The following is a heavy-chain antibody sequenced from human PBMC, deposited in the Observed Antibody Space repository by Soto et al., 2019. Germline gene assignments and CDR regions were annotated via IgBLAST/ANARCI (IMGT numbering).Heavy chain of an antibody. Sequence: EVQLVESGGGLVKPGGSLRLSCAASGFSLSIYSMNWVRQAPGKGLEWVSSISSTSSYIYYADSMKGRFTISRDNAKNSLYLQINSLRAEDTAVXXXXXXXXXXXXXXXXDCWGQGTLVTVSS. CDR2: ISSTSSYI. CDR3: XXXXXXXXXXXXXDC. J-gene: IGHJ4*02. V-gene: IGHV3-21*01. CDR1: GFSLSIYS.